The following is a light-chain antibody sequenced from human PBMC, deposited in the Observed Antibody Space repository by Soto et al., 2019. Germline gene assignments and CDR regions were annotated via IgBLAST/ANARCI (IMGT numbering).Light chain of an antibody. Sequence: DIQMTQSPSTLSASVEDRVTITCRASQSINNWLVWYQQKPGIAPKLLMYKASNLESGVPSRFSGSGSGTEFALTISSLQPYDFATYYCQQYNSYPWTFGQGTKVEIK. V-gene: IGKV1-5*03. CDR1: QSINNW. CDR2: KAS. J-gene: IGKJ1*01. CDR3: QQYNSYPWT.